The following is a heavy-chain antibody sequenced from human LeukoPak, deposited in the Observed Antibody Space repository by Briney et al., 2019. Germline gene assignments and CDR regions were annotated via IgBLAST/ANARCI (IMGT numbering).Heavy chain of an antibody. CDR2: ISGSGKT. CDR3: AKERDAKGYFDY. V-gene: IGHV3-23*01. CDR1: GFSFSTYA. J-gene: IGHJ4*02. Sequence: GGSLRLSCAASGFSFSTYAMSWVRQARGQGLEWVSAISGSGKTYYPDSVKGRFTISRDNSKNTLFLLMNGLRAEDTAVYYCAKERDAKGYFDYWGQGTLVTVSS.